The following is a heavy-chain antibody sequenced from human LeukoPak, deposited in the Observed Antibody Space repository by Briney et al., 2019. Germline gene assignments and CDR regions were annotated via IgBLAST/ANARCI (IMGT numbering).Heavy chain of an antibody. CDR3: ATEGGRGYSYGWSY. CDR1: GFTFSSYS. CDR2: ISSSSSYI. D-gene: IGHD5-18*01. Sequence: GGSLRLSCAASGFTFSSYSMNWVRQAPGKGLEWVSSISSSSSYIYYADSVKGRFTISRDNAKNSLYLQMNSLRAEDTAVYYCATEGGRGYSYGWSYWGQGTLVTVSS. J-gene: IGHJ4*02. V-gene: IGHV3-21*01.